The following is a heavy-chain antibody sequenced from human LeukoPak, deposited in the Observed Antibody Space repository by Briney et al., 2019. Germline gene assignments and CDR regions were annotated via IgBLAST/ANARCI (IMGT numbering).Heavy chain of an antibody. CDR1: GYTFTSYY. J-gene: IGHJ4*02. CDR2: INPSGGST. D-gene: IGHD2-2*01. CDR3: ARVLGYCSSTSCYDFDY. V-gene: IGHV1-46*01. Sequence: GASVKVSCKASGYTFTSYYMHWVRQAPGQGLEWMGIINPSGGSTSYAQKFQGRVTMTRDTSTSTVYMELSSLRSDDTAVYYCARVLGYCSSTSCYDFDYWGQGTLVTVSS.